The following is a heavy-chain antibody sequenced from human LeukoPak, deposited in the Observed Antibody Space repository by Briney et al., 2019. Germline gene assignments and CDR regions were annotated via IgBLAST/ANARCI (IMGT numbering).Heavy chain of an antibody. D-gene: IGHD6-6*01. CDR2: INHSGST. CDR1: GGSFSGYY. J-gene: IGHJ3*02. Sequence: SETLSLTCAVYGGSFSGYYWSWIRQPPGKGLEWIGEINHSGSTNYNPSLKSRVTISVDTSKNQFSLKLSSVTAADTAVYYCARETRLIAARPYDAFDIWGQGTMVTVSS. CDR3: ARETRLIAARPYDAFDI. V-gene: IGHV4-34*01.